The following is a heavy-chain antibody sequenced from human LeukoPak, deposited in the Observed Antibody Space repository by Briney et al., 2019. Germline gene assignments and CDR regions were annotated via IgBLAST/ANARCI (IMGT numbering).Heavy chain of an antibody. D-gene: IGHD5-18*01. J-gene: IGHJ4*02. CDR1: GYRFSTYW. V-gene: IGHV1-18*04. CDR3: AREGGGYSYGYAGPADY. Sequence: GESLKISCQASGYRFSTYWIGWVRQMPGKGLEWMGWISAYNGNTNYAQKLQGRVTTTTDTSTSTAYMELRSLRSDDTAVYYCAREGGGYSYGYAGPADYWGQGTLVTVSS. CDR2: ISAYNGNT.